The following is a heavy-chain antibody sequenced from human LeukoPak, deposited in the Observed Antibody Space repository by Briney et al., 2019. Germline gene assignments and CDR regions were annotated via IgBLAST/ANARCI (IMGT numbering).Heavy chain of an antibody. J-gene: IGHJ4*02. Sequence: GGSLRLSCTASGFTFSSVWMTWVRQAPGKGLEWVGRIKSRTDGETTDYAAPVKGRFSISRDDSENTLYLQMNSLKNEDTAVYFCTTVHGAGPLNFDYWGPGSLVTISS. V-gene: IGHV3-15*01. CDR1: GFTFSSVW. CDR2: IKSRTDGETT. D-gene: IGHD3-16*01. CDR3: TTVHGAGPLNFDY.